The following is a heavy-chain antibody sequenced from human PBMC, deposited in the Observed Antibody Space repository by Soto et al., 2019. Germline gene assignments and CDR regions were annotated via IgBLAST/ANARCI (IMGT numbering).Heavy chain of an antibody. CDR1: GDSIRSGGNY. D-gene: IGHD5-18*01. V-gene: IGHV4-31*03. Sequence: SETLSLTCTVSGDSIRSGGNYWSWIRQHPAKGLEWIGYIYYSGSTYYNPSLKSRVAISVDTSTNQFSLKLTSVTAADTVVYYCARRIRGYSYGNFDYGGRGTLVTVSS. CDR2: IYYSGST. CDR3: ARRIRGYSYGNFDY. J-gene: IGHJ4*02.